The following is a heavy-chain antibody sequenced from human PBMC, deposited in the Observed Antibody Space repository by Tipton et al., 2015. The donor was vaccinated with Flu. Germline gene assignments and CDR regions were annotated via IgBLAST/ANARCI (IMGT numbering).Heavy chain of an antibody. CDR1: GGSFSAYY. D-gene: IGHD7-27*01. Sequence: TLSLTCAVYGGSFSAYYWSWIRQPPGKGLEWVGEINHSGTTNYNPSLTSRVTVSADTSKKQFSLKLTSVTAADTAVYYCASKVANWGVWEPLDYWGQGTAVTVSS. CDR3: ASKVANWGVWEPLDY. J-gene: IGHJ4*03. V-gene: IGHV4-34*01. CDR2: INHSGTT.